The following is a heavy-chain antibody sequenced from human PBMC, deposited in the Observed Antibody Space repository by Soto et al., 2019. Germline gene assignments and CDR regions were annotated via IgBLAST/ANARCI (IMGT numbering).Heavy chain of an antibody. CDR3: ARVTRSVGIPPRGYYYMDV. J-gene: IGHJ6*03. Sequence: GGSLRLSCAASGFTVSSNYMSWVRQAPGKGLEWVSVIYSGGSTYYADSVKGRFTISRDNSKNTLYLQMNSLRAEDTAVYYCARVTRSVGIPPRGYYYMDVWGKGTTVTVSS. CDR2: IYSGGST. V-gene: IGHV3-66*01. CDR1: GFTVSSNY. D-gene: IGHD1-20*01.